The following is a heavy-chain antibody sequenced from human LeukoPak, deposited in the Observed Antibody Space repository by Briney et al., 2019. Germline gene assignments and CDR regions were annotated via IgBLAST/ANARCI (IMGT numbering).Heavy chain of an antibody. CDR2: IYYSGNS. CDR3: ARVHIVVVLAATGGDAFDI. D-gene: IGHD2-15*01. V-gene: IGHV4-39*07. J-gene: IGHJ3*02. CDR1: GVSISNSNYS. Sequence: SETLSLTCTVSGVSISNSNYSWGWLRQPPGKGPEWIGTIYYSGNSYYNPSLQSRVTISVDTSKNQFSLKLSSVTAADTAVYFCARVHIVVVLAATGGDAFDIWGQGTMVTVSS.